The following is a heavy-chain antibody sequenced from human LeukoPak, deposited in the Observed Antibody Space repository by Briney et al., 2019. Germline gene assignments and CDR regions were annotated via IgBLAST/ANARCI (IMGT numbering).Heavy chain of an antibody. CDR2: FSLDTDRI. D-gene: IGHD2-21*02. CDR3: TKDITAGGADV. CDR1: GPSFEAYA. V-gene: IGHV3-9*01. J-gene: IGHJ6*02. Sequence: GGSLRLSCTVSGPSFEAYAMHWVRQGPGKGLEWVSGFSLDTDRIGYADSVKGRFTISRDKAKNSLYLEMNSLRVEDTALYYCTKDITAGGADVWGQGTTVTVS.